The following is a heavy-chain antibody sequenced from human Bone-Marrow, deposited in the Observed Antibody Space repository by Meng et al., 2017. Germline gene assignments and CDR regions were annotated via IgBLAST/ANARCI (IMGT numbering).Heavy chain of an antibody. CDR1: GFNFNDYA. D-gene: IGHD3-10*01. V-gene: IGHV3-9*03. CDR2: VSWNSGNI. CDR3: AKAVGSGSNYEWGASDAFDL. Sequence: SLKISCATSGFNFNDYAMHWVRQVPGKGLEWVSGVSWNSGNIEYADSVKGRFTISRDRAKKSLYLQMNSLRPEDMARYYCAKAVGSGSNYEWGASDAFDLWGQGTVVTVSS. J-gene: IGHJ3*01.